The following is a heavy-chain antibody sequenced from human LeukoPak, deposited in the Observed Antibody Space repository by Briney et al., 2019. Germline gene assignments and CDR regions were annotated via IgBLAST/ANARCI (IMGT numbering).Heavy chain of an antibody. J-gene: IGHJ4*02. CDR1: GYTFTSYD. CDR3: ARSLPETVTNFDY. Sequence: GASVKVSCKASGYTFTSYDINWVRQATGQGLEWMGWMNPNSGNTGYAQKFQGRVTMTRNTSISTAYMELSSLRSEDTAVYCCARSLPETVTNFDYWGQGTLVTVSS. V-gene: IGHV1-8*01. D-gene: IGHD4-17*01. CDR2: MNPNSGNT.